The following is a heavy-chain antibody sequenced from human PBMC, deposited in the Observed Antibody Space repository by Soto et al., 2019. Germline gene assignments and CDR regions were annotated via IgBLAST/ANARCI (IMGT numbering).Heavy chain of an antibody. Sequence: KSSETLSLTCAVSGGSISSGGYSWSWIRQPPGKGLEWIGYIYHSGSTYYNPSLKSRVTISVDRSKNQFSLKLSSVTAADTAVYYCARGSSGSSPTFDYWGQGTLVTVSS. D-gene: IGHD1-26*01. J-gene: IGHJ4*02. V-gene: IGHV4-30-2*01. CDR2: IYHSGST. CDR3: ARGSSGSSPTFDY. CDR1: GGSISSGGYS.